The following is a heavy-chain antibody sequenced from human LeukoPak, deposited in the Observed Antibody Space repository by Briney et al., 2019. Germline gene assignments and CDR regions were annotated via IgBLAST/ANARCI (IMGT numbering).Heavy chain of an antibody. CDR2: IYYSGST. Sequence: PSETLSLTCAVYGGSFSGYYWSWIRQPPGKGLEWIGYIYYSGSTNYNPSLKSRVTISVDTSKNQFSLKLSSVTAADTAVYYCAANYYDSSGYYTPSFDYWGQGTLVTVSS. CDR3: AANYYDSSGYYTPSFDY. D-gene: IGHD3-22*01. J-gene: IGHJ4*02. CDR1: GGSFSGYY. V-gene: IGHV4-59*01.